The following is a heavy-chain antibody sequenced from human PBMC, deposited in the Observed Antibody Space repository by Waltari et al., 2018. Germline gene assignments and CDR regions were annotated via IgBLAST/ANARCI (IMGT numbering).Heavy chain of an antibody. CDR1: GYTFTSYY. CDR2: ISPSGDAT. CDR3: AREVTVGVGATDY. V-gene: IGHV1-46*01. Sequence: QVQLVQSGPEVKKPGASMKVSCKASGYTFTSYYMHWVRQAPGQGLEWVGRISPSGDATIYAQRFQGRATMTRDTSTSTIYMDLSSLTSEDTAVYYCAREVTVGVGATDYWGQGTLVTVSS. J-gene: IGHJ4*02. D-gene: IGHD1-26*01.